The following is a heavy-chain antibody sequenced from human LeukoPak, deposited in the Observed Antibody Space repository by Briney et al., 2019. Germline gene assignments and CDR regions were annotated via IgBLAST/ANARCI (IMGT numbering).Heavy chain of an antibody. CDR3: ASQALYGSDIDY. D-gene: IGHD1-26*01. Sequence: PGGSLRLSCAASGFSFSSYGMHWVRQAPGKGLEWVAVIWYDGSNKYYADSVKGRFTISRDNSKNTLYLQMNSLRAEDTAVYYCASQALYGSDIDYWGQGTLVTVSS. CDR1: GFSFSSYG. CDR2: IWYDGSNK. V-gene: IGHV3-33*01. J-gene: IGHJ4*02.